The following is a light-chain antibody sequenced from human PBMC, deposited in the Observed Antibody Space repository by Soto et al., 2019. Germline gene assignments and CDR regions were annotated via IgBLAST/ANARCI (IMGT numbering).Light chain of an antibody. J-gene: IGLJ1*01. V-gene: IGLV2-18*02. CDR2: DVN. CDR1: GSDIGTFNR. Sequence: QSALTQPPSVSGSPGQSVTISCTGTGSDIGTFNRVSWYQQPPGTAPKLLIYDVNNRPSGVPDRFSGSKSGNTASLTISGLQAEEEADYYCSSYTSSSTYVFGTGTKLTVL. CDR3: SSYTSSSTYV.